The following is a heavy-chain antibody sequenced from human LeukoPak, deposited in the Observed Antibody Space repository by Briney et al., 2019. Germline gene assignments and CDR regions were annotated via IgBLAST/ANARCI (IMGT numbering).Heavy chain of an antibody. Sequence: ASVKVSCKASGYTFTSYDINWVRQATGQGLEWMGRIIPILGIANYAQKFQGRVTITADKSTSTAYMELSSLRSEDTAVYYCARDASTVTWEDAFDIWGQGTMVTVSS. J-gene: IGHJ3*02. V-gene: IGHV1-69*04. CDR3: ARDASTVTWEDAFDI. D-gene: IGHD4-17*01. CDR1: GYTFTSYD. CDR2: IIPILGIA.